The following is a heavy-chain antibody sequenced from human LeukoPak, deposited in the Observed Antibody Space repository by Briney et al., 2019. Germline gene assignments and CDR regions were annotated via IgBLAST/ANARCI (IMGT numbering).Heavy chain of an antibody. CDR2: VSLSGLT. CDR1: GGSITSTNW. CDR3: ARYDILPGAHDGFDL. D-gene: IGHD3-9*01. Sequence: SETLSLTCGVSGGSITSTNWWSWVRQPPGQGLEWIGEVSLSGLTNYNPSLNSRVIMALDTSKNHLSLNLTSVTAADTAVYYCARYDILPGAHDGFDLWGHGTRVTVSS. J-gene: IGHJ3*01. V-gene: IGHV4-4*02.